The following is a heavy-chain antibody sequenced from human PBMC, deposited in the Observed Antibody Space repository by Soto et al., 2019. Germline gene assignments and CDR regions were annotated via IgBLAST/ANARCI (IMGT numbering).Heavy chain of an antibody. D-gene: IGHD3-16*02. Sequence: QITLKESGPTLVKPTQTLTLTCTFSGFSLSTSGVGVGWIRQPPGKALEWLALIYWDDDKRYSPSLKSRLTISKDTSKCQVVLTMTNMDPVDTATYQCAHISRLTTFRGVIAKLGNRFDPWGQGTLVTVYS. CDR3: AHISRLTTFRGVIAKLGNRFDP. J-gene: IGHJ5*02. CDR1: GFSLSTSGVG. V-gene: IGHV2-5*02. CDR2: IYWDDDK.